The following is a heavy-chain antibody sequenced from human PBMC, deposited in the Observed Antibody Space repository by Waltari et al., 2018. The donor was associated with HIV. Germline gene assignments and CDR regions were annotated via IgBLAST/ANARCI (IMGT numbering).Heavy chain of an antibody. V-gene: IGHV3-30*18. D-gene: IGHD2-2*01. CDR3: AKVKKYQALSVFPDYYYGMDV. J-gene: IGHJ6*02. CDR1: GFSFSNYG. CDR2: ISYDGSNK. Sequence: QVQLVESGGGVVQPGRSLRLSCAASGFSFSNYGMHWVCQAPGKGLEWVAVISYDGSNKYYGDSVKGRFTISRDDSKNTLSLQMNSLRAEDTAVYYCAKVKKYQALSVFPDYYYGMDVWGQGTTVTVSS.